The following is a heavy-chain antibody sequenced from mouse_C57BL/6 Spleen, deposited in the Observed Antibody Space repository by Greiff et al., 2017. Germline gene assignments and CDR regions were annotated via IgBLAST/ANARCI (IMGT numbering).Heavy chain of an antibody. CDR2: IDPSDSYT. Sequence: QVQLQQSGAELVRPGTSVKLSCKASGYTFTSYWMHWVKQRPGQGLEWIGVIDPSDSYTNYNQKFKGKATLTVDTSSSTAYMQLSSLTSEDSAVYYCARRTRDYYGSSSYYFDYWGQGTTLTVSS. CDR1: GYTFTSYW. J-gene: IGHJ2*01. CDR3: ARRTRDYYGSSSYYFDY. D-gene: IGHD1-1*01. V-gene: IGHV1-59*01.